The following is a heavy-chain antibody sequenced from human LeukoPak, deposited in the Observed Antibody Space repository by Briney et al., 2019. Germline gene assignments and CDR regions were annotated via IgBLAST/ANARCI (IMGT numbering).Heavy chain of an antibody. D-gene: IGHD5-24*01. CDR3: ARDRGMATIRFDY. J-gene: IGHJ4*02. V-gene: IGHV3-48*04. CDR1: GFTFSTSS. CDR2: ISSSGSTI. Sequence: GGSLRLSCVDSGFTFSTSSMSWVRQAPGKGLEWVSYISSSGSTIYYADSVKGRFTISRDNAKNSLYLQMNSLRAEDTAVYYCARDRGMATIRFDYWGQGTLVTVSS.